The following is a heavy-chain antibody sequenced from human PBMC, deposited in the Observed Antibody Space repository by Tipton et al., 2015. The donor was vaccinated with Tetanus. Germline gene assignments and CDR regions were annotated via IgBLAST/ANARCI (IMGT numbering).Heavy chain of an antibody. V-gene: IGHV3-53*01. J-gene: IGHJ3*02. CDR1: GFTVSSNY. Sequence: VQLVQSGGGSIQPGGSLRLSCAASGFTVSSNYMSWVRQAPGKGLEWVSVIYSGGSTYYADSVKGRFTISRDNSKSTLYLQMNSLRAEDTAVYYCASLYSGSPSDAFDIWGQGTMVPVSS. D-gene: IGHD1-26*01. CDR3: ASLYSGSPSDAFDI. CDR2: IYSGGST.